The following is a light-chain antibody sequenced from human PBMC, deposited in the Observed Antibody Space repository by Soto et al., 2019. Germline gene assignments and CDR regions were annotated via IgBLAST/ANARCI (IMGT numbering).Light chain of an antibody. CDR1: QRIRNW. CDR3: QVSAFYPKP. Sequence: IPVTLSHYTLFAYGGDRATLPCRASQRIRNWLAWVQQKARKGPKPLIYEWIRLESGVPSRISGRGSGAGFTLTISCLQAEDFATYCSQVSAFYPKPFAQGTKL. CDR2: EWI. V-gene: IGKV1-5*03. J-gene: IGKJ2*01.